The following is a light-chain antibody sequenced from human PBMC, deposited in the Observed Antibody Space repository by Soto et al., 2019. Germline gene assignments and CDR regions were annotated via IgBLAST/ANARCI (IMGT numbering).Light chain of an antibody. Sequence: QSALTQPPSASGSPGQSVTISCTGTSSDVGGYNYVSWYQQHPGKAPKLMIYQVIKRPSGVPDRFSGSRSGNTASLTVSGLQAEDEDDYYCTSYAGSTHVVFGGGTKLTVL. CDR2: QVI. CDR3: TSYAGSTHVV. J-gene: IGLJ2*01. CDR1: SSDVGGYNY. V-gene: IGLV2-8*01.